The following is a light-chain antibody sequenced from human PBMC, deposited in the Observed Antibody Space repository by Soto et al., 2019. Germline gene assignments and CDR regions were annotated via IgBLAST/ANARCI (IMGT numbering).Light chain of an antibody. V-gene: IGKV3-15*01. CDR1: QSVTSD. J-gene: IGKJ4*01. Sequence: EIMMTQSPATLSVSPGERATLSCRASQSVTSDLAWYQQKRGQAPRLLIHGASTRATGIPARFSGSGSETEFTLTISSLQSEDFALYYCQQYYNWPLTFGGGTKVEIK. CDR2: GAS. CDR3: QQYYNWPLT.